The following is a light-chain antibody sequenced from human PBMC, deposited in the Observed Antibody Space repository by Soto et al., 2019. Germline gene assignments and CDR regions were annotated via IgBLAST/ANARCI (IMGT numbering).Light chain of an antibody. CDR3: QHYDSLRWT. CDR2: DAS. Sequence: EIVLTQSPATLSLSPGERATLSCRAGQSVSSYLAWYQQKPGQAPRLLIYDASNRATGIPARFSGSGSGTDFTLTISSLEPEDFAVYYCQHYDSLRWTFGLGTKVDIK. V-gene: IGKV3-11*01. CDR1: QSVSSY. J-gene: IGKJ1*01.